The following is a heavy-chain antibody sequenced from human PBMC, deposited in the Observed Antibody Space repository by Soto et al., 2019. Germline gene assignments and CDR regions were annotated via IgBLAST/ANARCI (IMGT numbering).Heavy chain of an antibody. Sequence: SETLSLTCTVSGGSISSSSYYWGWIRQPPGKGLEWIGSIYYSGSTYYNPSLKSRVTISVDTSKNQFSLKLSSVTAADTAVYYCAREGMGYDILTGYFPYYYGMDVWGQGTTVTVSS. J-gene: IGHJ6*02. CDR2: IYYSGST. D-gene: IGHD3-9*01. CDR3: AREGMGYDILTGYFPYYYGMDV. V-gene: IGHV4-39*07. CDR1: GGSISSSSYY.